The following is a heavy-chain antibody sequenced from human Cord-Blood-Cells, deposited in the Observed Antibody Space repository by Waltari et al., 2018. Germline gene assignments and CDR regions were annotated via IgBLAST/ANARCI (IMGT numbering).Heavy chain of an antibody. CDR3: ARGANDFWSGYYNY. D-gene: IGHD3-3*01. CDR2: IYYSGST. J-gene: IGHJ4*02. Sequence: QVQLQESGPGLVKPSETLSLTCTVSGGSISSHYWSWIRQPPGKGLEWIGYIYYSGSTNYNPPPKSRVTISVDTSKNQFSLKLSSVTAADTAVYYCARGANDFWSGYYNYWGQGTLVTVSS. CDR1: GGSISSHY. V-gene: IGHV4-59*11.